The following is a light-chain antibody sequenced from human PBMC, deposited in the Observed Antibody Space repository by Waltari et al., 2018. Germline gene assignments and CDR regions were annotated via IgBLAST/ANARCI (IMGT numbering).Light chain of an antibody. CDR1: STDINTYNY. V-gene: IGLV2-8*01. CDR2: EVN. Sequence: QSALTQPPSASGSPGQSVTISCSGPSTDINTYNYVSWYQQHPDKAPKLIIFEVNKRPPGVPIRCSGSKSGNTASLTVSGLQAEDEADYYCSSYTGSNILVFGGGTKLTVL. CDR3: SSYTGSNILV. J-gene: IGLJ3*02.